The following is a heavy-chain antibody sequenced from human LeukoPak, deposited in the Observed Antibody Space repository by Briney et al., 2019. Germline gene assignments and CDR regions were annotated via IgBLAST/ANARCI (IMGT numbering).Heavy chain of an antibody. V-gene: IGHV6-1*01. CDR2: TYYRSKWYK. CDR3: ARTGGYFSSYYYFLDV. CDR1: GDSFSSNSAA. J-gene: IGHJ6*03. D-gene: IGHD3-22*01. Sequence: SQTLSLTCAISGDSFSSNSAAWNWLRQSPSRGLEWLGRTYYRSKWYKDYAVSVKSRITINPDTSKNQFSLQLNSVTPEDTAVYFCARTGGYFSSYYYFLDVWAKGTTVTVSS.